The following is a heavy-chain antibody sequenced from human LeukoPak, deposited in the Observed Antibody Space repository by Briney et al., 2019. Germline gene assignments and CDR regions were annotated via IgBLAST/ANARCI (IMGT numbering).Heavy chain of an antibody. CDR1: GFTFSSYT. CDR2: ISSSTLKI. V-gene: IGHV3-21*01. J-gene: IGHJ4*02. CDR3: ARELYDFWSGYSEYFDY. D-gene: IGHD3-3*01. Sequence: PGGSLRLSCAASGFTFSSYTMNWVRQAPGKGLEWVSAISSSTLKIYYADSVKGRFTISRDNSKNTLYLQMNSLRAEDTAVYYCARELYDFWSGYSEYFDYWGQGTLVTVSS.